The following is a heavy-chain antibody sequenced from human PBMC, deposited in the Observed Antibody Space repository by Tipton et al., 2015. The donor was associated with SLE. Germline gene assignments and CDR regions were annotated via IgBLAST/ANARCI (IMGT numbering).Heavy chain of an antibody. CDR1: GGSISSSSYY. CDR2: IYYSGNT. V-gene: IGHV4-39*07. Sequence: TLSLTCTVSGGSISSSSYYWGWIRQPPGKGLEWIGRIYYSGNTYYNPSLKSRVTISVDTSKNQFSLKLSSVTAADTAVYYCARDQDNWSPALFDIWGQGTMVTVSS. J-gene: IGHJ3*02. D-gene: IGHD1-20*01. CDR3: ARDQDNWSPALFDI.